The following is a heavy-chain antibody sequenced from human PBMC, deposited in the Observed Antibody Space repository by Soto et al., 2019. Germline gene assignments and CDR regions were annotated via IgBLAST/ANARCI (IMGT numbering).Heavy chain of an antibody. CDR1: GFTFSSYA. CDR2: ISYDGSNK. D-gene: IGHD6-19*01. CDR3: ARGVGSRYSSGWYYFDY. Sequence: GGSLRLSCAASGFTFSSYAMHWVRQAPGKGLEWVAVISYDGSNKYYADSVKGRFTISRDNSKNTLYLQMNSLRAEDTAVYYCARGVGSRYSSGWYYFDYWGQGTLVTVSS. J-gene: IGHJ4*02. V-gene: IGHV3-30-3*01.